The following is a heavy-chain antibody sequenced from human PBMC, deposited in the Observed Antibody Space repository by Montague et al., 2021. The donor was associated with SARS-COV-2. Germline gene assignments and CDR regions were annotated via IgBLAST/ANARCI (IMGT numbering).Heavy chain of an antibody. D-gene: IGHD3-9*01. V-gene: IGHV2-70*01. CDR2: IDWDDDK. J-gene: IGHJ4*02. CDR1: GFSLSTSGMC. CDR3: ARIRDYDILTGSYSVFDY. Sequence: VKPTQTLTLTCTFSGFSLSTSGMCVSWIRQPPGKALEWLALIDWDDDKYYSTSLKTRLTISKDTSKNQVVLTMTNMDPVDTATYYCARIRDYDILTGSYSVFDYWGQGTLVTVSS.